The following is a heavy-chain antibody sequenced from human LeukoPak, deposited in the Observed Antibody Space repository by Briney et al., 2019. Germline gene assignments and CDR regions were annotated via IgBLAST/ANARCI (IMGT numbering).Heavy chain of an antibody. J-gene: IGHJ3*02. Sequence: GGSLRLSCAASGFTFRDAWMTWVRQAPGKGLEWVGRIRSKTDGGTTDYAVSVQGRFTISRDDSKNSLYLQMNSLKTEDTALYYCVRDWYSSGWYLGAFDIWGQGTMVTVSS. D-gene: IGHD6-19*01. CDR2: IRSKTDGGTT. CDR3: VRDWYSSGWYLGAFDI. CDR1: GFTFRDAW. V-gene: IGHV3-15*01.